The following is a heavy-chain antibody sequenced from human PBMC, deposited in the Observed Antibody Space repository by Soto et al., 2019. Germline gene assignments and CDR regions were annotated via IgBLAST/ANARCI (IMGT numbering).Heavy chain of an antibody. CDR3: ARLPSSGYDQEAFVSWFDP. D-gene: IGHD5-12*01. CDR1: GGSISSSSYY. V-gene: IGHV4-39*01. Sequence: SETLSLTCTVSGGSISSSSYYWGWIRQPPGKGLEWIGSIYYSGSTYYNPSLKSRVTISVDTSKNQFSLKLSSVTTADTAVYYCARLPSSGYDQEAFVSWFDPWGQGTLVTVSS. J-gene: IGHJ5*02. CDR2: IYYSGST.